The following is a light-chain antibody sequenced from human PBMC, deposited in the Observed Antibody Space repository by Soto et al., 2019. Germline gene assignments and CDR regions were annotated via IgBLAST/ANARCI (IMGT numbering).Light chain of an antibody. CDR3: QQYNNWPRT. CDR1: QSVSSN. V-gene: IGKV3-15*01. Sequence: EIVMTQSPATLSVSPGERATLSCRASQSVSSNLAWYQQKPGQAPRLLIYGAYTRATGIPARFSGSGSGTEFTLTISSLQSEDFAVYYCQQYNNWPRTFGQGTKVENK. CDR2: GAY. J-gene: IGKJ1*01.